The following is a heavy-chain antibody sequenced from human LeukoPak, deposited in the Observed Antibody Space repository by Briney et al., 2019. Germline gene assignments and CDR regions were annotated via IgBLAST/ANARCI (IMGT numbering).Heavy chain of an antibody. CDR2: IYPRGSDT. CDR3: ARGLYGDYVSTYNWFDP. Sequence: GESMKFSCKGSGYSFTSDWICWVRQLPGKGLEWWGSIYPRGSDTRYNPSFKGQVTISADKSISTAYLQWSRLKASDTAMYYCARGLYGDYVSTYNWFDPWGQGTLVTVPS. V-gene: IGHV5-51*01. J-gene: IGHJ5*02. D-gene: IGHD4-17*01. CDR1: GYSFTSDW.